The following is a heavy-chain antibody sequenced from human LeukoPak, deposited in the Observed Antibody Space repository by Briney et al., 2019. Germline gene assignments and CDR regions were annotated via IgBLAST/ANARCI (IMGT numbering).Heavy chain of an antibody. V-gene: IGHV4-30-2*01. J-gene: IGHJ5*02. CDR1: GGSISSGGYS. D-gene: IGHD3-10*02. CDR3: ARGFFVRENPGSWFDP. CDR2: IYHTGNT. Sequence: SETLSLTCAVSGGSISSGGYSWNWIRQPPGKGLEWIGYIYHTGNTFYNPSLKSRVTISVDRSKNQFSLRLTSVTAADTAVYYCARGFFVRENPGSWFDPWGQGTLVTVSP.